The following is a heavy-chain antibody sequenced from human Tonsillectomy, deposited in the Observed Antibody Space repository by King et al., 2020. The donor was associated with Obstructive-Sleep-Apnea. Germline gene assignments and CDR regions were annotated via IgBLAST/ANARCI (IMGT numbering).Heavy chain of an antibody. CDR3: ARGGITGTYNWFDP. CDR2: ISSSSSYI. J-gene: IGHJ5*02. CDR1: GFTFSSYS. D-gene: IGHD1-20*01. V-gene: IGHV3-21*01. Sequence: EVQLVESGGGLVKPGGSLRLSCAASGFTFSSYSMNWVRQAPGKGLEWVSSISSSSSYIYYADSLKGRFTISRDNAKNSLYLQMNSLRAEDTAVYYCARGGITGTYNWFDPWGQGTLVTVSS.